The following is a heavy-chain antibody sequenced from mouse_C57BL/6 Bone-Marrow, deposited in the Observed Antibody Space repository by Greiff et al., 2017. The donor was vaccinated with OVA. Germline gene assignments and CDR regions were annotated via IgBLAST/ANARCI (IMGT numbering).Heavy chain of an antibody. V-gene: IGHV1-15*01. CDR1: GYTFTDYE. Sequence: QVQLQQSGAELVRPGASVTLSCKASGYTFTDYEMHWVKQTPVHGLEWIGAIDPETGGTAYNQKFKGKATLTADKSSRTAYMELRSLTSEDSAVYYCTRSYSNYGDFDYWGQGTTLTVSS. D-gene: IGHD2-5*01. CDR3: TRSYSNYGDFDY. CDR2: IDPETGGT. J-gene: IGHJ2*01.